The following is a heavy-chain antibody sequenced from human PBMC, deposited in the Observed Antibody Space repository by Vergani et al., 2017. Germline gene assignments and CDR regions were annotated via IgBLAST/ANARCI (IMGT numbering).Heavy chain of an antibody. CDR3: ARGPVGANEGRFDY. Sequence: QVQLQQWGAGLLKPSETLSLTCAVYGGSFSGYYWSWIRQPPGKGLEWIGEINHSGSTNYNPSLKSRVTISVDTSKTQFSLKLSSVTAADTAVYYCARGPVGANEGRFDYWGQGTLVTVSS. J-gene: IGHJ4*02. CDR1: GGSFSGYY. V-gene: IGHV4-34*01. D-gene: IGHD1-26*01. CDR2: INHSGST.